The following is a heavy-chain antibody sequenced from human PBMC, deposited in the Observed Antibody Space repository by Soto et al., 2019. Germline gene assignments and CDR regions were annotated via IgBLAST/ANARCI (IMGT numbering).Heavy chain of an antibody. CDR3: ARVKTLYSSSSFDY. D-gene: IGHD6-6*01. J-gene: IGHJ4*02. CDR2: IYCSGST. V-gene: IGHV4-59*01. Sequence: SEPLSLTCTVSGGSISSYYWGWIRQPPGKGLEWIGYIYCSGSTNYNPSLKSRVTISVDTSKNQFSLKLSSVTAADTAVYYCARVKTLYSSSSFDYWGQGTLVTVSS. CDR1: GGSISSYY.